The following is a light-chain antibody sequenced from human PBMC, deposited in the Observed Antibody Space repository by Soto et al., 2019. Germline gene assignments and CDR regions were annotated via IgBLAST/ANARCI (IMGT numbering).Light chain of an antibody. CDR2: DTS. V-gene: IGKV3-11*01. Sequence: EIVLTQSPATLSLSPGERATLSCRASQSISNDFAWYQQKPGQAPRLLIYDTSNRASGIPARFSGSGSGTDFTLTISSLEPEDFAVYYCQQRSNWPPITFGQGTRLEIK. CDR3: QQRSNWPPIT. CDR1: QSISND. J-gene: IGKJ5*01.